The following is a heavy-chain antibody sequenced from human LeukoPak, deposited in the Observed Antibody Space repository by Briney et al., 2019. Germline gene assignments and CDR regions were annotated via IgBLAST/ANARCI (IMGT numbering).Heavy chain of an antibody. CDR1: GFTFSGYG. Sequence: GGSLRLSCAASGFTFSGYGINWVRQAPGKGLEWVSYISSSGSTIYYADSVKGRFTISRDNAKNSLYLQMNSLRAEDTAVYYCARSSLGGDYWGQGTLVTVSS. CDR2: ISSSGSTI. CDR3: ARSSLGGDY. D-gene: IGHD3-16*01. J-gene: IGHJ4*02. V-gene: IGHV3-48*03.